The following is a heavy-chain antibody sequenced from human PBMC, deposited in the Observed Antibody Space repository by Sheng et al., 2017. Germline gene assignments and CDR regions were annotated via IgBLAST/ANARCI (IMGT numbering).Heavy chain of an antibody. CDR1: GFTFSSYS. CDR2: ISSSSSYI. V-gene: IGHV3-21*01. D-gene: IGHD3-10*01. J-gene: IGHJ6*03. CDR3: ARVGNYYGSGIYSNYYYYYMDV. Sequence: EVQLVESGGGLVKPGGSLRLSCAASGFTFSSYSMNWVRQAPGKGLEWVSSISSSSSYIYYADSVKGRFTISRDNAKNSLYLQMNSLRAEDTAVYYCARVGNYYGSGIYSNYYYYYMDVWGKGTTVTV.